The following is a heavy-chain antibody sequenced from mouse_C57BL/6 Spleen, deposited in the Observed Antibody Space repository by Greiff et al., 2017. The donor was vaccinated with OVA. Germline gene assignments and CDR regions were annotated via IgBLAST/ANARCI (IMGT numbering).Heavy chain of an antibody. CDR1: GYSFTDYN. D-gene: IGHD1-1*01. Sequence: VQLQQSGPELVKPGASVKISCKASGYSFTDYNMNWVKQSNGKSLEWIGVINPNYGTTSYNQKFKGKATLTVDQSSSTAYMQLNSLTSEDPAVYYCAREGFTTVVATRYFDVWGTGTTVTVSS. CDR2: INPNYGTT. J-gene: IGHJ1*03. V-gene: IGHV1-39*01. CDR3: AREGFTTVVATRYFDV.